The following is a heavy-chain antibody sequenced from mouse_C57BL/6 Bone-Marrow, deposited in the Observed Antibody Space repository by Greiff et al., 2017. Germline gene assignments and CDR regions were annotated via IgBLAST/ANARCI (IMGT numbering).Heavy chain of an antibody. CDR2: IYPGGGYT. CDR3: ARHDYGGYDAMDY. J-gene: IGHJ4*01. Sequence: VQLQQSGAELVRPGTSVKMSCKASGYTFTNYWIGWAKQRPGHGLEWIGDIYPGGGYTNYNEKFKGKATLTADKSSSTAYMQFSSLTSEDSAIYYCARHDYGGYDAMDYWGQGTSVTVSS. CDR1: GYTFTNYW. D-gene: IGHD2-4*01. V-gene: IGHV1-63*01.